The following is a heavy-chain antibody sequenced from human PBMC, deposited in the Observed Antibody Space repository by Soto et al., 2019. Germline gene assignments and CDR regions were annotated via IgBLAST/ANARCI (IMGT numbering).Heavy chain of an antibody. D-gene: IGHD2-2*01. CDR3: AKTHTSSSDRFDP. CDR2: ISPYSGNT. V-gene: IGHV1-18*04. J-gene: IGHJ5*02. CDR1: GYTFTRFG. Sequence: QVELVQSGDEIRKPGASVTVSCKTAGYTFTRFGITWLRQAPGQGLEWMGWISPYSGNTKYSQTFQGRITITSDKSTSTVYMDLSGLRSDDTAKYYCAKTHTSSSDRFDPWGQGTLVTVSS.